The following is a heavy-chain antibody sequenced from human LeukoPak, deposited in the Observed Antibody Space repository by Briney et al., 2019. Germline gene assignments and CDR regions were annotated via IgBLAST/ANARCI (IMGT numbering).Heavy chain of an antibody. V-gene: IGHV3-23*01. D-gene: IGHD2-15*01. CDR3: ARADCSGGSCYSYYMDV. Sequence: GGSLRLSCAASGFTFSSSPMSWVRQTPGKGLEWVSGVSASGDSTFYAGSVKGRVTISRDNSNNILSLQMNSLRAEDTAVYYCARADCSGGSCYSYYMDVWGKGTTVTVSS. CDR1: GFTFSSSP. J-gene: IGHJ6*03. CDR2: VSASGDST.